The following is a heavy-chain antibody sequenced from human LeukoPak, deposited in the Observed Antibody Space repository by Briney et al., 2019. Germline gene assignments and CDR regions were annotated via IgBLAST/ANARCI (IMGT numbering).Heavy chain of an antibody. J-gene: IGHJ4*02. D-gene: IGHD3-10*01. CDR2: FDPEDGET. CDR1: GYTLTELS. CDR3: ATVPTMVRGVYFDY. Sequence: ASVKVSCKVSGYTLTELSMHWVRQAPGKGLEWMGGFDPEDGETIYAQKFQGRVTMTEDTSTDTAYMELSSLRSEDTAVYYRATVPTMVRGVYFDYWGQGTLVTVSS. V-gene: IGHV1-24*01.